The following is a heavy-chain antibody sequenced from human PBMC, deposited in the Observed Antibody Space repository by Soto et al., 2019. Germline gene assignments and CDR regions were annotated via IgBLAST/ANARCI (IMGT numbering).Heavy chain of an antibody. CDR3: ARDPTLVVPYYFDY. Sequence: PGGSLRLSCAASGFTFSSYSMNWVRQAPGKGLEWVSSISSSSSYIYYADSVKGRFTISRDNAKNSLYLQMNSLRAEDTAVYYCARDPTLVVPYYFDYWGQGTLVTVSS. J-gene: IGHJ4*02. V-gene: IGHV3-21*01. CDR2: ISSSSSYI. CDR1: GFTFSSYS. D-gene: IGHD2-8*02.